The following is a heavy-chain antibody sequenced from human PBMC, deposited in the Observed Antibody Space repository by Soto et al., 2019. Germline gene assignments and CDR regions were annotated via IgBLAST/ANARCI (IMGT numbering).Heavy chain of an antibody. D-gene: IGHD4-17*01. V-gene: IGHV1-69*01. J-gene: IGHJ4*02. CDR1: GGTFSSYA. Sequence: QVQLVQSGAEVKKPRSSVKVSCKAYGGTFSSYAISWVRQAPGQGLEWMGGIIPILGTANSAQKFQGRVTITADEATSAAYMEISSLRSEDTAVYYCWRDTVTTLEYLCQETLVTVSS. CDR2: IIPILGTA. CDR3: WRDTVTTLEY.